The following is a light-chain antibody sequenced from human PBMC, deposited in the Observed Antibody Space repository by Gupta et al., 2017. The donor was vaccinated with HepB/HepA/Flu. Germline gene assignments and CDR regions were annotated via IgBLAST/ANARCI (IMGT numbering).Light chain of an antibody. CDR1: SSDVGGYNY. J-gene: IGLJ2*01. V-gene: IGLV2-14*03. CDR2: DDS. CDR3: SSDKSSSTLFV. Sequence: QSPLTQPASVSGSPGQSTTISCTGTSSDVGGYNYVSWYQQHPGKAPKLLIYDDSNRPSGVSDRFSGSKSGTTASLNITGLQAEDEADYYCSSDKSSSTLFVFGGGTKLTVI.